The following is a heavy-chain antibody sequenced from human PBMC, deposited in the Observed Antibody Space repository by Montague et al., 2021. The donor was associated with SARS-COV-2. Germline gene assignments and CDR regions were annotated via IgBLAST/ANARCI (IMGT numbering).Heavy chain of an antibody. J-gene: IGHJ4*02. D-gene: IGHD2-21*01. CDR2: VFLSGNI. Sequence: SETLSLTCTVSGGSFSTYYWTWIRQPPNKGLEWIGNVFLSGNINHNPSLKSRVSMSVDTSKNQFFLVLNSVTPADTAMYYCARGSRVVGITPGFRYWGQGTQVAVSS. CDR1: GGSFSTYY. V-gene: IGHV4-59*01. CDR3: ARGSRVVGITPGFRY.